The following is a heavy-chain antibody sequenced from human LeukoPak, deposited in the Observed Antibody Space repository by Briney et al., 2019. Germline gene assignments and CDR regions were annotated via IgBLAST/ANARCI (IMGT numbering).Heavy chain of an antibody. J-gene: IGHJ5*02. D-gene: IGHD3-22*01. CDR2: ISAYNGNT. CDR1: GFTFTSYG. CDR3: ARDPCTYYYDSSGKTNWFDP. V-gene: IGHV1-18*01. Sequence: PGGSLRLSCAASGFTFTSYGISWVRQAPGQGLEWMGWISAYNGNTNYAQKLQGRVTMTTDTSTSTAYMELRSLRSDDTAVYYCARDPCTYYYDSSGKTNWFDPWGQGTLVTVSS.